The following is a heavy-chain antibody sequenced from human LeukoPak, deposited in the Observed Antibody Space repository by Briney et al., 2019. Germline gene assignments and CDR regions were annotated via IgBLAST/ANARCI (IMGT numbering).Heavy chain of an antibody. J-gene: IGHJ6*02. CDR1: GGSISSYY. D-gene: IGHD6-13*01. CDR2: IYYSGST. Sequence: SETLSLTCTVSGGSISSYYLSWIRQPPGKGLEWIGYIYYSGSTNYNPSLKSRVTISVDTSKNQFSLKLSSVTAADTAVYYCARAVSSNYYGMDVWGQGTTVTVSS. V-gene: IGHV4-59*01. CDR3: ARAVSSNYYGMDV.